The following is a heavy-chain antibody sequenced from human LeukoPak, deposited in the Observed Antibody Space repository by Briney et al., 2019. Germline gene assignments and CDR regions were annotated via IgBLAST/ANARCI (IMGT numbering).Heavy chain of an antibody. J-gene: IGHJ4*02. V-gene: IGHV4-39*07. CDR3: AEQYGG. CDR1: GDSITSSAFY. D-gene: IGHD4-23*01. CDR2: INHSGST. Sequence: SETLSLTCTVSGDSITSSAFYWGWIRQAPGKGLEWIGEINHSGSTNYNPSLKSRVTISVDTSKNQFSLKLSSVTAADTAVYYCAEQYGGWGQGTLVTVSS.